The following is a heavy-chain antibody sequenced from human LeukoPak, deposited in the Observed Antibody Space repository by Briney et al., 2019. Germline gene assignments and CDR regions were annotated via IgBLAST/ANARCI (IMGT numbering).Heavy chain of an antibody. J-gene: IGHJ4*02. D-gene: IGHD3-10*01. CDR1: GFTFSSYW. CDR3: ARAPLGQSGPWFGEAAFDY. Sequence: GGSLRLSCAASGFTFSSYWMHWVRQAPGKGLVWVSRINSDGSSTSYADSVKGRFTISRDNAKNTLYLQMNSLRAEDTAVYYCARAPLGQSGPWFGEAAFDYWGQGTLVTVSS. CDR2: INSDGSST. V-gene: IGHV3-74*01.